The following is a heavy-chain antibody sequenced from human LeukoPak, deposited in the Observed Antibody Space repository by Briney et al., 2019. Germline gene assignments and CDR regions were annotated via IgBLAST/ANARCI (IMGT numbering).Heavy chain of an antibody. Sequence: ASVKVSCKASGCTFTYYYIHWLRQAPGQGLEWMGRINPNTGDTNYAQKFQGRDTMTRDTFITTAYMDLSGLRSDDTALYYCAITVVANAFDNWGQGTMITVSS. CDR3: AITVVANAFDN. J-gene: IGHJ3*02. V-gene: IGHV1-2*06. D-gene: IGHD4-23*01. CDR1: GCTFTYYY. CDR2: INPNTGDT.